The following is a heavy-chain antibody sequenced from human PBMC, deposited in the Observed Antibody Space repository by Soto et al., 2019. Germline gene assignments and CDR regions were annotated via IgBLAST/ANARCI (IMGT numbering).Heavy chain of an antibody. CDR3: ARGKIIGP. CDR2: IYYSGST. D-gene: IGHD3-3*01. J-gene: IGHJ5*02. CDR1: GGSIGSYY. Sequence: TSETLSLTCSVSGGSIGSYYGSWIRQPPGKGLEWIGYIYYSGSTNYNPSLKSRVTISVDTSKNQFSLKLSSVTAADTAMYYCARGKIIGPWGQGTQVTVSS. V-gene: IGHV4-59*01.